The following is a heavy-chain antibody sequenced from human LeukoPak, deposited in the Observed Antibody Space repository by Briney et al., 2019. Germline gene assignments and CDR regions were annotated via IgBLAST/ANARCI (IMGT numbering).Heavy chain of an antibody. J-gene: IGHJ5*02. Sequence: PGRSLRLSCAASGFTFSNYAMHWVRQAPGKGLEWVAVISYDGSNKYYADSVKGRFTISRDNSKNTLYLQMNSLRAEDTAVYYCARDLGCTNGVCYPPNWFDPWGQGTLVTVSS. D-gene: IGHD2-8*01. V-gene: IGHV3-30-3*01. CDR1: GFTFSNYA. CDR2: ISYDGSNK. CDR3: ARDLGCTNGVCYPPNWFDP.